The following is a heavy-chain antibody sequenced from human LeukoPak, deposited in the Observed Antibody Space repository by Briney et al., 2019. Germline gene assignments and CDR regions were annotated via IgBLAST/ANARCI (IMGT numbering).Heavy chain of an antibody. CDR3: ARHRWINYYFDV. J-gene: IGHJ2*01. V-gene: IGHV4-59*08. CDR2: YSGSI. Sequence: SETLSLTCTVSGGSINEDYWSWIRQPPGKGLEWIGYYSGSIKYNYSLQSRFTIAGDTSKNQFSLKLSSVTAPDTAVYYCARHRWINYYFDVWGRGTLVTISS. D-gene: IGHD4-11*01. CDR1: GGSINEDY.